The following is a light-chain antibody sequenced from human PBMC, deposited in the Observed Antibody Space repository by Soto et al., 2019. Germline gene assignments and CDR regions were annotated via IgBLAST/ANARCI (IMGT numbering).Light chain of an antibody. CDR3: QQRTNWPPA. CDR1: QDVYGGY. J-gene: IGKJ5*01. CDR2: DAS. Sequence: EIVLTQSPATVSLSPGERATLSCRASQDVYGGYLAWYQPKPGQAPRLLIYDASNRATGIPARFSGSGSGTDFTLTISSLGPEDFAVYYCQQRTNWPPAFGQGTRLEI. V-gene: IGKV3-11*01.